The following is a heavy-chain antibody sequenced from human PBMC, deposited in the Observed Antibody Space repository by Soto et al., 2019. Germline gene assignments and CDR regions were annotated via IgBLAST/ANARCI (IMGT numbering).Heavy chain of an antibody. CDR1: GGYISSYY. Sequence: SETVSLTCXVSGGYISSYYWSWIRQPPGKGLEWIGYIYYSGSTNYNPSLKSRVTISVDTSKNQFSLKLSSVTAADTAVYYCAREWQRPWDYDSSGYYQDAFDIWGQGTMVTVSS. D-gene: IGHD3-22*01. CDR2: IYYSGST. J-gene: IGHJ3*02. CDR3: AREWQRPWDYDSSGYYQDAFDI. V-gene: IGHV4-59*01.